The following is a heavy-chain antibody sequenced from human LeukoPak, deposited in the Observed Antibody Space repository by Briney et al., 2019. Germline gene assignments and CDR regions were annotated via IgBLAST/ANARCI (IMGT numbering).Heavy chain of an antibody. D-gene: IGHD3/OR15-3a*01. J-gene: IGHJ4*02. CDR2: ISAYNGNT. Sequence: GASVKVSCKAYAYTFTSYGISCVRQGPGQGLEWMGGISAYNGNTNYAQKLQGRVTMTTDTSTSTAYMELRSLRSDDTAVYYCARDSGGLVTHYFDYWGQGTLVTVSS. CDR3: ARDSGGLVTHYFDY. CDR1: AYTFTSYG. V-gene: IGHV1-18*01.